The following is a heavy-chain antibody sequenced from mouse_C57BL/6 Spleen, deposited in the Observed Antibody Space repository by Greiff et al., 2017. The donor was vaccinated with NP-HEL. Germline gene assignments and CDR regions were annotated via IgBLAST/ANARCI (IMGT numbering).Heavy chain of an antibody. Sequence: QVQLQQSGAELAKPGASVKVSCKASGYTFTSYWMHWVKQRPGQGLEWIGRIHPSDSDTYYNHKFKGKATLTVDKSSSRAYMQHMSLKEEDTSVCYRTRIDYGYLSYWGQGTLVTVSA. D-gene: IGHD2-14*01. V-gene: IGHV1-74*01. CDR1: GYTFTSYW. J-gene: IGHJ3*01. CDR2: IHPSDSDT. CDR3: TRIDYGYLSY.